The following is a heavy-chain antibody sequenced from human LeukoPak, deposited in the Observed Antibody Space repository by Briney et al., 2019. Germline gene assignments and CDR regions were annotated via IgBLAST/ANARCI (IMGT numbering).Heavy chain of an antibody. CDR1: GGSFSGYY. J-gene: IGHJ6*03. CDR2: INHSGST. CDR3: ARKVTGWFRELYGDYYYMDV. Sequence: SETLSLTCAVYGGSFSGYYWSWIRQPPGKGLEWIGEINHSGSTNYNPSPKSRVTISVDTSKNQCSLKLSSVTAADTAVYYCARKVTGWFRELYGDYYYMDVWGKGTTVTVSS. V-gene: IGHV4-34*01. D-gene: IGHD3-10*01.